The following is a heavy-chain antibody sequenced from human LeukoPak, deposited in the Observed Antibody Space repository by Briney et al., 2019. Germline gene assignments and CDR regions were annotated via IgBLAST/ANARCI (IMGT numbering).Heavy chain of an antibody. J-gene: IGHJ4*02. CDR2: TYFRSKWYN. V-gene: IGHV6-1*01. CDR3: ARDDSSGWWFYGY. CDR1: GDSVSSNSAG. Sequence: SQTLSLTCAISGDSVSSNSAGWNSIRQYPSRGLESLGRTYFRSKWYNDYAVSVKSRITINPDTSKNQCSPQLNSVTPEDTAVYYCARDDSSGWWFYGYWGQGALVTVSS. D-gene: IGHD6-19*01.